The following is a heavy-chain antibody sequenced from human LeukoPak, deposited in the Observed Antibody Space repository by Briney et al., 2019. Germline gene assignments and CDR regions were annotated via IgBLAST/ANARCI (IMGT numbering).Heavy chain of an antibody. CDR2: ISSSSSTI. D-gene: IGHD3-22*01. Sequence: GGSLRLSCAASGFTFSSYSMNWVRQAPGKGLEWVSYISSSSSTIYYADSVKGRFTISRDNAKNSLYLQMNSLRAEDTAVYYCARGLAHYYDSNAYFPDYWGQGTLVTVSS. CDR1: GFTFSSYS. J-gene: IGHJ4*02. CDR3: ARGLAHYYDSNAYFPDY. V-gene: IGHV3-48*01.